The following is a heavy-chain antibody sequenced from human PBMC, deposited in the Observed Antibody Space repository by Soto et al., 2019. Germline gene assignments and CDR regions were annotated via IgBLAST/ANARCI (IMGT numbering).Heavy chain of an antibody. Sequence: GESLKISCKGSGYSFTSYWIGWVRQMPGKGLEWMGIIYPGDSDTRYSPSFQGQVTISADKSISTAYLQWSSLKASDTAMYYCARGLTALYYYHGMDVWGQGTTVTVSS. V-gene: IGHV5-51*01. CDR1: GYSFTSYW. J-gene: IGHJ6*02. D-gene: IGHD3-16*01. CDR2: IYPGDSDT. CDR3: ARGLTALYYYHGMDV.